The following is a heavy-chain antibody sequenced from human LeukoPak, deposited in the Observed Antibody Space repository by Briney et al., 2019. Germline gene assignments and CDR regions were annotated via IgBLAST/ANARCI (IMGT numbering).Heavy chain of an antibody. V-gene: IGHV3-49*04. CDR2: IRSKVYGGTP. Sequence: GGSLRLSCTASGFTFGNYAMTWVRQAPGKGLEWVGFIRSKVYGGTPEYAASVKGRFTISRDDSKGIAYLRMNSLKTEDTAVYYCTRDQTPYYWGQGTLVTASS. J-gene: IGHJ4*02. CDR1: GFTFGNYA. CDR3: TRDQTPYY.